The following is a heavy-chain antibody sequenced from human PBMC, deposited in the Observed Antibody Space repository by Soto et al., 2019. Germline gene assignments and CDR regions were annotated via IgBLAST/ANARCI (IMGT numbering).Heavy chain of an antibody. V-gene: IGHV3-73*01. CDR3: AKGSLGYCSGAICYFFDF. CDR1: GFTFSVSA. CDR2: IRNKVNSYAT. J-gene: IGHJ4*02. Sequence: GGSLRLSCAASGFTFSVSAVHWVRQASGKGLEWIGRIRNKVNSYATVYPASVRGRFRLSRDDSTNTLYLQMNSLRAEDTAIYYCAKGSLGYCSGAICYFFDFWGQGTLVTVSS. D-gene: IGHD2-2*01.